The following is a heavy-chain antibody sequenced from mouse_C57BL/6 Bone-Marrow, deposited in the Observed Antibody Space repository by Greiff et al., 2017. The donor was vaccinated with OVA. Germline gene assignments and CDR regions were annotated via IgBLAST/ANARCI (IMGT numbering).Heavy chain of an antibody. CDR3: ARHGSPFAY. Sequence: EVQVVESGGDLVKPGGSLKLSCAASGFTFSSYGMSWVRQTPDKRLEWVATISSGGSYTYYPDSVKGRFTISRDNAKNTLYLQMSSLKSEDTAMYYCARHGSPFAYWGQGTLVTVSA. D-gene: IGHD6-1*01. J-gene: IGHJ3*01. V-gene: IGHV5-6*01. CDR2: ISSGGSYT. CDR1: GFTFSSYG.